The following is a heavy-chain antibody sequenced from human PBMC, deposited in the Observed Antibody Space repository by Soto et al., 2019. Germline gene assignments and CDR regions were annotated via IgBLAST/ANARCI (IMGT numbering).Heavy chain of an antibody. CDR3: ARCLVRATTVVDY. D-gene: IGHD1-26*01. Sequence: ASVNVSCKSSGYMFTDYYIHWVRQAPGQGLEWMGWIDPKGGDTKYAQNFQGRVTMTRDTSINTAYMDLSSLISGDTAVYYCARCLVRATTVVDYWGQGTLVTVSS. CDR2: IDPKGGDT. J-gene: IGHJ4*02. V-gene: IGHV1-2*02. CDR1: GYMFTDYY.